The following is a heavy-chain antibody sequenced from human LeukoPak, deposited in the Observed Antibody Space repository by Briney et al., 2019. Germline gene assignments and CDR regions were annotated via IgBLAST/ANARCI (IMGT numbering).Heavy chain of an antibody. CDR2: ISYDGSNK. CDR1: GFTFSNYA. V-gene: IGHV3-30*04. Sequence: GSLRLSCAASGFTFSNYAMHWVRQAPGKGLEWVALISYDGSNKYYAGSVKGRFTISRDNSKNTLYLQMSSLRAEDTAVYFCARDEDVYSSGWSSGASDYWGQGTLVTVSS. D-gene: IGHD6-19*01. J-gene: IGHJ4*02. CDR3: ARDEDVYSSGWSSGASDY.